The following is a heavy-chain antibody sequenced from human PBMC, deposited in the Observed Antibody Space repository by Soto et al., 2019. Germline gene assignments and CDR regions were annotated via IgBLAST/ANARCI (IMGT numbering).Heavy chain of an antibody. CDR3: ASHRRDEICNAASCYVTY. D-gene: IGHD2-2*01. CDR1: GASVSSTSYY. V-gene: IGHV4-39*01. CDR2: IHYSVNT. Sequence: QLQLQESGPGLVKPSETLSLTCTVSGASVSSTSYYWGWIRQPPGKGLDWIGSIHYSVNTYYNPSFKSRVTISVDTSKNKFSLILPSVTAADTAVYYCASHRRDEICNAASCYVTYWGQGTLVTVSS. J-gene: IGHJ4*02.